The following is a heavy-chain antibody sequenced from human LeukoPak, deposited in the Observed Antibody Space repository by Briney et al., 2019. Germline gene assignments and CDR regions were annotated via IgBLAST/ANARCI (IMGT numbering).Heavy chain of an antibody. CDR1: GYTFTGYY. J-gene: IGHJ6*03. CDR2: VHPEAGET. V-gene: IGHV1-69-2*01. CDR3: ATFPLSFSSPWGYYMDV. Sequence: ASVKVSCKASGYTFTGYYMHWVQQAPGKGLEWMGRVHPEAGETIYAEKFQGRVTMTADMSTDTAYMELSSLRSEDTAVYFCATFPLSFSSPWGYYMDVWGQGTTVTVSS. D-gene: IGHD6-13*01.